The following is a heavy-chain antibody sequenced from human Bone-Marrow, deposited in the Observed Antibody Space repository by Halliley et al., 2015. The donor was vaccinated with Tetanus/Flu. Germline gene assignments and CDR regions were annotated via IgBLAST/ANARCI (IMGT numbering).Heavy chain of an antibody. Sequence: TLSLTCTVSGGSISSYYWSWIRQSPGKRLEWIGHIYYSGNTNYNPSLESRVTISIDTSKKQFSLRVRSVTAADTAVYYCTRRQTGSSIYNWFDPWGQGTLVTVSS. CDR2: IYYSGNT. J-gene: IGHJ5*02. D-gene: IGHD1-26*01. CDR3: TRRQTGSSIYNWFDP. CDR1: GGSISSYY. V-gene: IGHV4-59*01.